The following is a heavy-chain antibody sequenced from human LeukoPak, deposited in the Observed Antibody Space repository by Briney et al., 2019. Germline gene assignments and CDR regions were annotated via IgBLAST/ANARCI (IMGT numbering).Heavy chain of an antibody. D-gene: IGHD2-2*01. CDR2: INPNSGGT. CDR1: GYTFTGYY. J-gene: IGHJ4*02. V-gene: IGHV1-2*02. Sequence: ASVKVSCKASGYTFTGYYMHWVRQAPGQGLEWMGWINPNSGGTNYAPRFQGRGTMTRDTSISTAYMELSRLRSDDTAVYYCATALGYCSSTSCPADYWGQGTLVTVSS. CDR3: ATALGYCSSTSCPADY.